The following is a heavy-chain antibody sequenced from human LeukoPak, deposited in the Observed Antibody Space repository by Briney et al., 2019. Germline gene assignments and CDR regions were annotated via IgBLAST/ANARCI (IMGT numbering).Heavy chain of an antibody. J-gene: IGHJ5*02. D-gene: IGHD6-19*01. CDR2: ISYDGNSK. CDR3: AKDWGSSGWYNYFDP. CDR1: GFTISSHG. V-gene: IGHV3-30*18. Sequence: PGTSLRLSCAVSGFTISSHGMHWVRQAPGKGLEWVAMISYDGNSKYYGDSVKGRITISRDNSKNTLYLQMDSLRTEDTAVYYCAKDWGSSGWYNYFDPWGQGTLVAVSS.